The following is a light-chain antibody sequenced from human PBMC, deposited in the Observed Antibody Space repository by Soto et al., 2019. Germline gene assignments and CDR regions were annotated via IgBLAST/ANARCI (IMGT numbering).Light chain of an antibody. Sequence: EIVLTQSPGTLSLSPGERATLSCRASQSVSSSYLAWYQQKPGQAPRLLIYGASSRATGIPDRFSGSGSGTDLTITISRLEPEDFAVYYCQQYKTFGQGTKVEIK. V-gene: IGKV3-20*01. CDR3: QQYKT. CDR1: QSVSSSY. CDR2: GAS. J-gene: IGKJ1*01.